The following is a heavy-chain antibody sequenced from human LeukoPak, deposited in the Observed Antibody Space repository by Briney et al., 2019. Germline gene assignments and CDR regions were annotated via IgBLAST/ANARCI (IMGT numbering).Heavy chain of an antibody. J-gene: IGHJ4*02. D-gene: IGHD1-26*01. CDR1: GYTLTELS. CDR2: FDPEDGET. CDR3: ATYQWELLLYYYFDY. V-gene: IGHV1-24*01. Sequence: ASVKVSCKVSGYTLTELSMHWVRQAPGKGLEWMGGFDPEDGETIYAQKFQGRVTMTEDTSTDTAYMELSILRSEDTAVYYCATYQWELLLYYYFDYWGQGTLVTVSS.